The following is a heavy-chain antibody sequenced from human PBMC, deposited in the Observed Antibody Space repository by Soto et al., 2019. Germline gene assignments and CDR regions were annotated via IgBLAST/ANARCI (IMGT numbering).Heavy chain of an antibody. D-gene: IGHD6-13*01. CDR2: INHSGST. CDR3: ARREYSSSWRTNYYYYGMDV. CDR1: GGSFSGYY. J-gene: IGHJ6*04. V-gene: IGHV4-34*01. Sequence: SETLSLTCAVHGGSFSGYYWSWIRQPPGKGLEWIGEINHSGSTNYNPSLKSRVTISVDTSKNQFSLKLSSVTAADTAVYYCARREYSSSWRTNYYYYGMDVWGKGTTVTVSS.